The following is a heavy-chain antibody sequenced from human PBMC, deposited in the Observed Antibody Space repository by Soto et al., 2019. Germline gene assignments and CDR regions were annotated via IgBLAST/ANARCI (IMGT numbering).Heavy chain of an antibody. CDR3: ARGIATGQLDP. Sequence: QVQLVQSGAEVKKPGASVMLSCKASGYTFTTYTMNWVRQAPGQRLEWMGWINPVNGNTKSSQKFQDRVIITRVTSASTAYMELRSLRSEDTAVYYCARGIATGQLDPWGQGTLVIVSS. D-gene: IGHD6-13*01. CDR2: INPVNGNT. V-gene: IGHV1-3*01. J-gene: IGHJ5*02. CDR1: GYTFTTYT.